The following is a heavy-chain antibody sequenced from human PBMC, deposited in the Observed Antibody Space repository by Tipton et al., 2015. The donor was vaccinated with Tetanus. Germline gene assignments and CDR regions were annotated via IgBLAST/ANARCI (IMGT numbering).Heavy chain of an antibody. V-gene: IGHV1-2*02. Sequence: QLVQSGAEMKKPGASVKVSCKASGYTFTGYYMYWVRQAPGQGLEWMGWIDPNSGGTVYAQKLQGRVTMTRDTSISTAYMELSSLRSDDAAVYYCARDGGDYIYFGMDVWGPGTTVTVS. CDR2: IDPNSGGT. J-gene: IGHJ6*02. CDR1: GYTFTGYY. D-gene: IGHD2-21*01. CDR3: ARDGGDYIYFGMDV.